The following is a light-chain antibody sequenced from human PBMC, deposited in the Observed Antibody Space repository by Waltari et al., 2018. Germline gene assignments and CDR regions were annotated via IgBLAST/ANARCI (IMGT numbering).Light chain of an antibody. V-gene: IGLV3-21*02. CDR3: QVLDTSSDVVV. J-gene: IGLJ2*01. Sequence: SYVLTQPPSVSVAPGQTARITCGGNNIGSKSVHWYQQKSGQAPVLVVYDDSDRPSGSPGRLSGSNAGNTATLTISRVEAGDEADYYCQVLDTSSDVVVFGGGTKLTVL. CDR1: NIGSKS. CDR2: DDS.